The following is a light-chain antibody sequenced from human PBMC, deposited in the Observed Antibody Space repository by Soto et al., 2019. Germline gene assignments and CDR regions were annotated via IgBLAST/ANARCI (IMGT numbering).Light chain of an antibody. CDR2: DVS. J-gene: IGLJ2*01. Sequence: QSALTQPACVSGSPGQSITISCTGTRSDVGGYNYVSWYQQHPGKAPKVMIYDVSNRPSGVSNRFSGSKSGNTASLTISGLQVEDEADYYCSSYTSSSTRVVFGGGTKLTVL. V-gene: IGLV2-14*03. CDR3: SSYTSSSTRVV. CDR1: RSDVGGYNY.